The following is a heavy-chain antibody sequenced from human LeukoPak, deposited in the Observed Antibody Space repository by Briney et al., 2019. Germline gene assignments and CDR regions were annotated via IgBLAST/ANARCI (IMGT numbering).Heavy chain of an antibody. CDR3: ALDTRWGH. Sequence: GGSLRLSCVVSGLTLSNAWMNWVRQAPGKGLEWVGRMKSIADGGTIDYAAPVKGRFTISRDDSKNTLYLQINSLKTGDTATYYCALDTRWGHWGQGTLVTVSS. CDR2: MKSIADGGTI. D-gene: IGHD4-23*01. CDR1: GLTLSNAW. J-gene: IGHJ4*02. V-gene: IGHV3-15*07.